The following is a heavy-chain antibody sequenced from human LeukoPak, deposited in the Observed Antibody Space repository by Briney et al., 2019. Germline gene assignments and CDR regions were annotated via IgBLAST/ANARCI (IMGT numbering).Heavy chain of an antibody. J-gene: IGHJ4*02. V-gene: IGHV1-69*13. CDR1: RGTFSSYA. CDR3: ARGVITMETNFDY. CDR2: IIPIFGTA. D-gene: IGHD3-10*01. Sequence: GASVKVSCKASRGTFSSYAISWVRQAPGQGLEWMGGIIPIFGTANYAQKFQGRVTITADESTSTAYMELSSLRSEDTAVYYCARGVITMETNFDYWGQGTLVTVSS.